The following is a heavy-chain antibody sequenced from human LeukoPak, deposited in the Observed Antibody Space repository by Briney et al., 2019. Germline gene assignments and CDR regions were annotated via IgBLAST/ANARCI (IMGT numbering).Heavy chain of an antibody. CDR2: IYYSGST. CDR1: GFTFSSYS. Sequence: PGGSLRLSCAASGFTFSSYSMNWVRQPPGKGLEWIGSIYYSGSTDYNPSLKSRVTISIDTSKNQFSLKLSSVTAADAAVYYCARQGDLYNWFDPWGQGTLVTVSS. J-gene: IGHJ5*02. V-gene: IGHV4-39*07. D-gene: IGHD1-26*01. CDR3: ARQGDLYNWFDP.